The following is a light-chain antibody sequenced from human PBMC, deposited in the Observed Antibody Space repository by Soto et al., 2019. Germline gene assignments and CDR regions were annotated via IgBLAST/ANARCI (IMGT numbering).Light chain of an antibody. CDR3: QSADNSGTV. CDR1: ALPKQY. Sequence: SYELTQPPSVSVSPGQTARITCSGDALPKQYAYWYQQKPGQAPVLVIYKDSERPSGIPERFSGSSSGTTVTLTISGVQAEDEADYYCQSADNSGTVFGGGTKVTVL. V-gene: IGLV3-25*03. CDR2: KDS. J-gene: IGLJ2*01.